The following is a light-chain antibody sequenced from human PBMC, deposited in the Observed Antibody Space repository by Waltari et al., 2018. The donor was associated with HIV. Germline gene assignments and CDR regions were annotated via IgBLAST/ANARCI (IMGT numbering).Light chain of an antibody. Sequence: QSALTQPASVSGSPGQSITISCPGTSSDVGDYNYVSWYQQHPGTAPKHMIYAVNKRPSGDSIRFAGSKSGNTASLTSSGLQAEDEADYYCCSYAGSSTVVFGGGTKLTVL. CDR3: CSYAGSSTVV. J-gene: IGLJ2*01. CDR2: AVN. V-gene: IGLV2-23*02. CDR1: SSDVGDYNY.